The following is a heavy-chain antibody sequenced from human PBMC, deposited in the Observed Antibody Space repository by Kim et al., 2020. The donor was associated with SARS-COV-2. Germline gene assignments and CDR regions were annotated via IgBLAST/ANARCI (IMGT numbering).Heavy chain of an antibody. D-gene: IGHD3-22*01. CDR1: GYTFTSYG. J-gene: IGHJ4*02. V-gene: IGHV1-18*04. CDR3: AREDYDSSGYYYAEYFDY. CDR2: ISAYNGNT. Sequence: ASVKVSCKASGYTFTSYGISWVRQAPGQGLEWMGWISAYNGNTNYAQKLQGRVTMTTDTSTSTAYMELRSLRSDDTAVYYCAREDYDSSGYYYAEYFDYWGQGTLVTVSS.